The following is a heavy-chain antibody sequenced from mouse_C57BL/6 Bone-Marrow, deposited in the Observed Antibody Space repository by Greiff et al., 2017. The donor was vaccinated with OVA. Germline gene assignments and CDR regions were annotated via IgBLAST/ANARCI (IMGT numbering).Heavy chain of an antibody. CDR1: GFTFSSYA. Sequence: EVKLMESGGGLVKPGGSLKLSCAASGFTFSSYAMSWVRQTPEKRLEWVATISDGGSYTYYPDNVKVRFTISRDNAKNNLYLQMSHLKSEDTAMYYCARPRYFDVWGTGTTVTVSS. J-gene: IGHJ1*03. CDR3: ARPRYFDV. CDR2: ISDGGSYT. V-gene: IGHV5-4*03.